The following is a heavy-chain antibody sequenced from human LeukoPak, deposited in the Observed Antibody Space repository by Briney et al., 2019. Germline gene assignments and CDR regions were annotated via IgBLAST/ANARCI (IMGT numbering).Heavy chain of an antibody. V-gene: IGHV3-66*01. CDR1: GFTVSSSY. Sequence: GGSLRLSCTGSGFTVSSSYMSWVRQTPGKGLEWVSGIYSGGTTYYADSVKGRVTISRDSPKNTLYLQMNSLRAEDTAVYYCARDRRDGYCLGHWGQGTLVTVSS. CDR3: ARDRRDGYCLGH. D-gene: IGHD5-24*01. J-gene: IGHJ4*02. CDR2: IYSGGTT.